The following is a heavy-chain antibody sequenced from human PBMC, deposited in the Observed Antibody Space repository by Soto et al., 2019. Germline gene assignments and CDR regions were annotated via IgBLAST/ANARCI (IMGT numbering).Heavy chain of an antibody. CDR2: IYYSGST. J-gene: IGHJ4*02. D-gene: IGHD3-10*01. Sequence: SETLSLTCTVSGGSISSYYWSWIRQPPGKGLEWIGYIYYSGSTNYNPSLKSRVTISVDTSKNQFSLKLSSVTAADTAVYYCARGPRGNYGYPSYFDYWGQGTLVTVSS. CDR1: GGSISSYY. V-gene: IGHV4-59*01. CDR3: ARGPRGNYGYPSYFDY.